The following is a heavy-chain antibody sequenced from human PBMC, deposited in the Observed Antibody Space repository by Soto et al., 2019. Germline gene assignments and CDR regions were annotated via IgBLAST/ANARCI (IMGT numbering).Heavy chain of an antibody. D-gene: IGHD3-16*01. CDR1: GFTFSSYG. CDR2: ISYDGSNK. J-gene: IGHJ3*02. V-gene: IGHV3-30*03. Sequence: QVQLVESGGGVVQPGRSLRLSCAASGFTFSSYGMHWVRQAPGKGLEWVAVISYDGSNKYYADSVKGRFTISRDNSKNTLYLQLNRLRAEDTAVYYCATSPDVERARMGVWLGAFDIWGQGTMVTVSS. CDR3: ATSPDVERARMGVWLGAFDI.